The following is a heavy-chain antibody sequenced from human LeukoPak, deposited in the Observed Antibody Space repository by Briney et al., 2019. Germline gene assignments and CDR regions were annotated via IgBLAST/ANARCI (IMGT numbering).Heavy chain of an antibody. J-gene: IGHJ5*02. V-gene: IGHV1-18*01. CDR2: ISTYNGNT. Sequence: GASVKVSCKASGYTFTSYSINWVRQAPGQGLEWMGWISTYNGNTNFAQKFQGRLTMTTDTSTSTAYMELRSLRSDDTAVYYCARGRGILPSHDLLAGFDPWGQGTLVTVSS. CDR1: GYTFTSYS. D-gene: IGHD1-14*01. CDR3: ARGRGILPSHDLLAGFDP.